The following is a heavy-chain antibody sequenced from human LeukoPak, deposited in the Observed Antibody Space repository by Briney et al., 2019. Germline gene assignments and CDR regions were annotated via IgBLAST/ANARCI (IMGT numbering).Heavy chain of an antibody. CDR3: SAGEGYYDSSDYYSAWAFNV. Sequence: GGSLGLSCAASGFTFSDYYMSWMRQAPGKGLEWVSYISNSGNTIYYADSVKGRFTISRDNAKNSLYLQTNSLRAEDTAVYYCSAGEGYYDSSDYYSAWAFNVWGQGTMVTVSS. J-gene: IGHJ3*01. V-gene: IGHV3-11*04. D-gene: IGHD3-22*01. CDR1: GFTFSDYY. CDR2: ISNSGNTI.